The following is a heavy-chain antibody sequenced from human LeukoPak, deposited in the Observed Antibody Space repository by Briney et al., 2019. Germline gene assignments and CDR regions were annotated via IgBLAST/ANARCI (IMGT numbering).Heavy chain of an antibody. CDR2: IYYSGST. J-gene: IGHJ6*02. V-gene: IGHV4-59*08. D-gene: IGHD5-18*01. CDR1: GGSISSYY. CDR3: ASTPGCSYGTYGMDV. Sequence: PSETLSLTCTASGGSISSYYWIWIRQPPGKGLEWIGYIYYSGSTNYNPSLKSRVTISVDTSKNQFSLKLSSVTAADTAVYYCASTPGCSYGTYGMDVWGQGTTVTVSS.